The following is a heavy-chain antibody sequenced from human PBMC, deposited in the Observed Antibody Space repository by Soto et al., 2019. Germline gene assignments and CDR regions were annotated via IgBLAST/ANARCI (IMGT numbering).Heavy chain of an antibody. Sequence: QVQLVQSGAEVKKPGASVKVSCKTSGYPFTSYGINWVRQAPGQGPEWMGWISAYNGKTSYTQKFQGRVTMTTDTSTSTAYMELRSLXXXXXXXXXXXXXXXXAXXXLLHYWGQGTLVT. V-gene: IGHV1-18*01. CDR3: XXXXXXAXXXLLHY. CDR2: ISAYNGKT. CDR1: GYPFTSYG. J-gene: IGHJ4*02.